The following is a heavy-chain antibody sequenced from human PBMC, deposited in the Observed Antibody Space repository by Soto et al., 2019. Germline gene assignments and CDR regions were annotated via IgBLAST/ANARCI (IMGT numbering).Heavy chain of an antibody. V-gene: IGHV1-2*02. J-gene: IGHJ4*02. D-gene: IGHD6-19*01. CDR3: ARARKWSSRPIDY. CDR1: GYTFTGYY. Sequence: ASVKVSCKASGYTFTGYYMHWVRQAPGQGLEWMGWINPNSGGTNYAQKFQGRVTMTRDTSISTAYMELSRLRSDDTAVYYCARARKWSSRPIDYWGQGTLVTVSS. CDR2: INPNSGGT.